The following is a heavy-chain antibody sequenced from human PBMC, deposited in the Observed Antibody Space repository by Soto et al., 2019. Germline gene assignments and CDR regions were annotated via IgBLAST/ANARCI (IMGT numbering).Heavy chain of an antibody. J-gene: IGHJ4*02. V-gene: IGHV3-7*03. CDR3: ARNLGVRSDSSYVY. CDR2: IKEDGSEK. Sequence: PGGSLRLSCTASGFTFSSYWMSWVRQAPGKGLEWVANIKEDGSEKYYVDSVKGRFTVSRDNAKNSLYLQMNGLRAEDTAVYYCARNLGVRSDSSYVYWGQGALVTVSS. CDR1: GFTFSSYW. D-gene: IGHD1-26*01.